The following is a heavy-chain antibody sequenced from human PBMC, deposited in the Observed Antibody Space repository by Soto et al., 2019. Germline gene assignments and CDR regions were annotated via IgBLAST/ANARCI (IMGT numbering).Heavy chain of an antibody. V-gene: IGHV3-73*01. CDR3: TSYDYGDYVIDY. J-gene: IGHJ4*02. CDR2: IRSKGNRYAT. CDR1: GFTFSEFA. D-gene: IGHD4-17*01. Sequence: HPGGSLRLSCAASGFTFSEFAMHWVRQASGKGLEWVGRIRSKGNRYATTYAASVKGRFTISRDDSKNTAYLQMNSLKTEDTAVYYCTSYDYGDYVIDYWGQGTLVTVSS.